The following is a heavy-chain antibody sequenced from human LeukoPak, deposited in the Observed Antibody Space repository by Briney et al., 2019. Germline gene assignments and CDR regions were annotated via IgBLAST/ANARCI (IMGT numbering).Heavy chain of an antibody. CDR3: ARDSADRYDSSGYYPLDY. V-gene: IGHV3-30-3*01. CDR1: GFAFNTYA. J-gene: IGHJ4*02. D-gene: IGHD3-22*01. CDR2: ISYDGSNK. Sequence: PGGSLRLSCAASGFAFNTYAMHWVRQAPGKGLEWVAVISYDGSNKYYADSVKGRFTISRDNSKNTLYLQMNSLRAEDTAVYYCARDSADRYDSSGYYPLDYWGQGTLVTVSS.